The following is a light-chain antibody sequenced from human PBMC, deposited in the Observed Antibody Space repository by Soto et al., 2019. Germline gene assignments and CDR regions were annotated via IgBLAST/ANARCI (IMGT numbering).Light chain of an antibody. CDR2: GNS. CDR1: GSNIGAGYA. V-gene: IGLV1-40*01. J-gene: IGLJ2*01. CDR3: QSYDNSLSADVV. Sequence: QSVLTQPPSVSGAPGQRVTISCTGSGSNIGAGYAVHWYQQLPGTAPKLLIYGNSNRPSGVPDRFSGSKSGTSASLAITGLQAEDEAGYYCQSYDNSLSADVVFGGGTQLTVL.